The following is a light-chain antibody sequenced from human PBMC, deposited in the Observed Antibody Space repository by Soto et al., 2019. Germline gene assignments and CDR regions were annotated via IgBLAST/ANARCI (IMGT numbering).Light chain of an antibody. J-gene: IGKJ4*01. CDR2: DAS. CDR3: QQRSKWPIT. V-gene: IGKV3-11*01. Sequence: EIVLTQSPATLSLSPGERATLSCRASQSVSSYLAWYQQKPGQAPRLLIYDASNRATGIPARFSGSGSGTDFTLTISSPEPEDFAVYYCQQRSKWPITFGGGTKVEIK. CDR1: QSVSSY.